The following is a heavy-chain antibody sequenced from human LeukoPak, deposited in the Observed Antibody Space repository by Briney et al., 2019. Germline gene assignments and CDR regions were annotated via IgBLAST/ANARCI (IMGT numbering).Heavy chain of an antibody. J-gene: IGHJ6*02. CDR2: INHSGST. Sequence: SETLSLTCAVYGGSFSGYYWSWIRQPPGKGLEWIGEINHSGSTDYNPSLKSRVTISVDTSKIQFSLKLSSVTAADTAVYYCVQLLWAGSSTSRDYYYYGMDVWGQGTTVTVSS. V-gene: IGHV4-34*01. CDR1: GGSFSGYY. CDR3: VQLLWAGSSTSRDYYYYGMDV. D-gene: IGHD2-2*01.